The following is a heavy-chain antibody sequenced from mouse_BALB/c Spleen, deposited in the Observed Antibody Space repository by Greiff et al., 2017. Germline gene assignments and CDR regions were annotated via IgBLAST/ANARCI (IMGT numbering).Heavy chain of an antibody. CDR1: GYTFTSYW. D-gene: IGHD2-2*01. CDR3: ARGGGYDVLFDY. J-gene: IGHJ2*01. Sequence: VQLQQSGAELARPGASVKMSCKASGYTFTSYWMHWVKQRPGQGLEWIGYINPSTGYTEYNQKFKDKATLTADKSSSTAYMQLSSLTSEDSAVYYCARGGGYDVLFDYWGQGTTLTVSS. CDR2: INPSTGYT. V-gene: IGHV1-4*01.